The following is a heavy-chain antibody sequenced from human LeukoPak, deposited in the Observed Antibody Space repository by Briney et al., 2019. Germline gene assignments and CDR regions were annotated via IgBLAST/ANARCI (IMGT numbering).Heavy chain of an antibody. CDR2: IYHSGST. J-gene: IGHJ3*01. D-gene: IGHD6-13*01. CDR3: ARLTDRSTAAGSFDV. CDR1: GGSISSSSYY. Sequence: PSETLSLTCTVSGGSISSSSYYWGWIRQSPGNGLEWIGSIYHSGSTFYNPSLKSRVTISVDTSKNQFSLKLSSVTAADTAVYYCARLTDRSTAAGSFDVWGQATMVTVSS. V-gene: IGHV4-39*01.